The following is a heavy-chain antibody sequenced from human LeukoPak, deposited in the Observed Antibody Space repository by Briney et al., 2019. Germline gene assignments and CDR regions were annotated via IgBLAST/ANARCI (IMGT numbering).Heavy chain of an antibody. V-gene: IGHV3-30*02. CDR1: GFTFSSYG. CDR3: AKLSNYYDSSGYSGVY. Sequence: GGSLRLSCAASGFTFSSYGMHWVRQAPGKGLEWVAFIRYDGSNKYYADSVKGRFTISRDNSKNTLYLQMNSPRAEDTAVYYCAKLSNYYDSSGYSGVYWGQGTLVTVSS. CDR2: IRYDGSNK. D-gene: IGHD3-22*01. J-gene: IGHJ4*02.